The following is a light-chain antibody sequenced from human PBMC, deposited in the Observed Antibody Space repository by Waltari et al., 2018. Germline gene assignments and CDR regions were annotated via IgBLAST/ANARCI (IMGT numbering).Light chain of an antibody. CDR2: WAS. V-gene: IGKV4-1*01. J-gene: IGKJ2*01. CDR1: EPILPTSNNENS. Sequence: VMTQSTESLTVWVGERDTINGKYSEPILPTSNNENSLTWYQQKPGQPPRLLIYWASSRASGVPARFSGSGSGTDFTLTISSLQAEDVAVYYCQQYYTTPYTFGQGTKLEIK. CDR3: QQYYTTPYT.